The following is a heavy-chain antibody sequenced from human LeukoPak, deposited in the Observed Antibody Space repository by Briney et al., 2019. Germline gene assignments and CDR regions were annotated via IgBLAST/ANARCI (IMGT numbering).Heavy chain of an antibody. CDR3: ARDDDFWSGHYFDY. CDR2: IYTSGST. Sequence: SETLSLTCTVSGGSISSYYWSWIRQPAGKGLEWIGRIYTSGSTNYNPSLNSRVTMSVDTSKNQFSLKLSSVTAADTAVYYCARDDDFWSGHYFDYWGQGTLVTVSS. D-gene: IGHD3-3*01. V-gene: IGHV4-4*07. CDR1: GGSISSYY. J-gene: IGHJ4*02.